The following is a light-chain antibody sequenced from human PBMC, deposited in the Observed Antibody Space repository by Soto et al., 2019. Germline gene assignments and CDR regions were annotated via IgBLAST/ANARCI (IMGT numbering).Light chain of an antibody. Sequence: DIQMTQSPSTLSASVGDRVTITCRASQSISSWLAWYQQKPGKAPKLLIYDASSLESGVPSRFSGSGSGTEFTLTISSLQPDDFATYYCQQYNSYSPMTFGQGPRWIS. CDR2: DAS. CDR3: QQYNSYSPMT. CDR1: QSISSW. J-gene: IGKJ1*01. V-gene: IGKV1-5*01.